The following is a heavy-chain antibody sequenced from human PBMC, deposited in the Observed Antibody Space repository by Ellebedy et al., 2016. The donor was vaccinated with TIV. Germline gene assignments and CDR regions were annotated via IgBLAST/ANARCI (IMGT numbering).Heavy chain of an antibody. CDR3: ASLSYGSGRYGAFEI. CDR1: GYKVPNYW. V-gene: IGHV5-51*01. J-gene: IGHJ3*02. D-gene: IGHD3-10*01. CDR2: IFPADAET. Sequence: GGSLRLSXKGSGYKVPNYWIGWVRQMPGKGLEWMGIIFPADAETTYSPSFEGQVTISADKSIDAAYLQWSSLKASDTAMYYCASLSYGSGRYGAFEIWGQGTMVTVSS.